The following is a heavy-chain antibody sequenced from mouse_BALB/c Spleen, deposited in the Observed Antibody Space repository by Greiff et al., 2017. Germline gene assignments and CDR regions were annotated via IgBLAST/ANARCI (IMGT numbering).Heavy chain of an antibody. V-gene: IGHV5-6*01. CDR2: ISSGSSYT. CDR1: GFTFSSYG. D-gene: IGHD2-1*01. J-gene: IGHJ1*01. Sequence: EVKLQESGGHLVKPGGSLKLSCAASGFTFSSYGMSWVRQTPDKRLEWVATISSGSSYTYYPDSVKERFTISRDNAKNTVYLEVSSLRSEDTAMYYCARNYGNYRYIDVWSAETTGNVSA. CDR3: ARNYGNYRYIDV.